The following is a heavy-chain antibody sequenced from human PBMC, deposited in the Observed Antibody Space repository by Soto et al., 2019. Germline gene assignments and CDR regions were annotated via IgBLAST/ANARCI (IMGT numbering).Heavy chain of an antibody. J-gene: IGHJ4*02. CDR1: GFTFSSYA. CDR2: ISYDGSNK. CDR3: ARDPFSDDPYYYFDY. Sequence: QVQLVESGGGVVQPGRSLRLSCAASGFTFSSYAMHWVRQAPGKGLEWVAVISYDGSNKYYADSVKGRFTISRDNSKNPLYLQMNSLRAEDTAVYYCARDPFSDDPYYYFDYWGQGTLVTVSS. V-gene: IGHV3-30-3*01. D-gene: IGHD1-1*01.